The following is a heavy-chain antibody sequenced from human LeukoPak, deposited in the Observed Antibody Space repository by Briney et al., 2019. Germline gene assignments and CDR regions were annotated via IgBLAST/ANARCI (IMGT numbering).Heavy chain of an antibody. CDR1: GFTFTSHG. V-gene: IGHV3-30*03. D-gene: IGHD6-6*01. CDR3: VRNQYRRGPFDH. CDR2: VSYDGSER. J-gene: IGHJ4*02. Sequence: GTSLRLSCAASGFTFTSHGMHWVRQAPGKGLEWVAVVSYDGSERYYGDSVKGRFTISRDNTEKTLDLKMNSLRVEDTAVYYCVRNQYRRGPFDHWGPGILVTVSS.